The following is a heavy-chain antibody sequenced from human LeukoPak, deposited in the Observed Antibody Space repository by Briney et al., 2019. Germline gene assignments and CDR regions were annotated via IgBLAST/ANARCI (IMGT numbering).Heavy chain of an antibody. CDR1: GFTFDDYA. Sequence: PGRSLRLSCAASGFTFDDYAMHWVRQAPGKGLEWVSGISWNSGSIGYADSVKGRFTISRDNAKNSLYLQMNSLRAEDTAVYYCARSSGWWSLDYWGQGTLVTVSS. J-gene: IGHJ4*02. CDR2: ISWNSGSI. CDR3: ARSSGWWSLDY. V-gene: IGHV3-9*01. D-gene: IGHD6-19*01.